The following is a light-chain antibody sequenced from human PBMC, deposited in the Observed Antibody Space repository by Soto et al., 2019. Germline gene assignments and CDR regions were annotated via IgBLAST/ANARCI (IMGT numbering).Light chain of an antibody. Sequence: DIQMTQSPSTLSASVGDRVTITCRASQSISSWLAWYQQKPGKAPKLLIFHASSLESGVPSRFSGSGSGTEFTLTISSLQPDDFATYYCQHYNTYSPLTFGXGTKVDIK. V-gene: IGKV1-5*01. CDR1: QSISSW. CDR2: HAS. CDR3: QHYNTYSPLT. J-gene: IGKJ4*01.